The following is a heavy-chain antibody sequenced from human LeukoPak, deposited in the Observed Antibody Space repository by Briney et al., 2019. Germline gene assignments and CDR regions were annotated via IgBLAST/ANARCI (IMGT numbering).Heavy chain of an antibody. Sequence: GGSLRLSCAASGFTFSDYYMNWIRQAPGKGLEWISYRSSSGNTIYYADSVKGRFTISRDNAKNSLHLQMNSLRAEDTAVYYCARARDGYNYYPFDYWGQGTLVTVSS. J-gene: IGHJ4*02. CDR1: GFTFSDYY. D-gene: IGHD5-24*01. CDR3: ARARDGYNYYPFDY. V-gene: IGHV3-11*01. CDR2: RSSSGNTI.